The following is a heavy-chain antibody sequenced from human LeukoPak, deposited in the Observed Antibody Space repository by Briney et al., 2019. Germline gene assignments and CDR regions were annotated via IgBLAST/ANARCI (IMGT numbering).Heavy chain of an antibody. V-gene: IGHV3-66*02. CDR2: MYSGGQT. D-gene: IGHD3-22*01. CDR3: ARARCDSCGYGS. CDR1: GFTVSSNY. Sequence: PGGSLRLSCAASGFTVSSNYMSWVRQAPGKGLEWVAVMYSGGQTYYAGSVRGRFTISRDTSKNTLYLQMDSLRPEDTAEYYCARARCDSCGYGSWGQGTLVTVSS. J-gene: IGHJ5*02.